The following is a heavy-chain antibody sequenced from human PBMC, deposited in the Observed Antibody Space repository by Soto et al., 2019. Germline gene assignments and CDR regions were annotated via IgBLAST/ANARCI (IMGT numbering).Heavy chain of an antibody. CDR2: IIPIFGTA. D-gene: IGHD3-10*01. CDR3: ARGRITMVRGERYYYYYGMDV. V-gene: IGHV1-69*06. J-gene: IGHJ6*02. Sequence: SVKVSCKASGGTFSSYAISWVRQAHGQGLEWMGGIIPIFGTANYAQKFQGRVTITADKSTSTAYMELSSLRSEDTAVYYCARGRITMVRGERYYYYYGMDVWGQGTTVTVSS. CDR1: GGTFSSYA.